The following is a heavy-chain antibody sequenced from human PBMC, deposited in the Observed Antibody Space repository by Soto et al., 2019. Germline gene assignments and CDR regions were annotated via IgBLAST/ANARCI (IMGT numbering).Heavy chain of an antibody. CDR3: ARRYCSSTSCGGVFDY. Sequence: DVQLVQSGAEVKKPGESLKISCKGSGYSFTSYWIGWVRQMPGKGLEWMGIIYPGDSDTRYSPSFQGQVTISADKSISTAYLQWSGLKASDTAMYYCARRYCSSTSCGGVFDYWGQGTLVTVSS. V-gene: IGHV5-51*03. J-gene: IGHJ4*02. CDR2: IYPGDSDT. CDR1: GYSFTSYW. D-gene: IGHD2-2*01.